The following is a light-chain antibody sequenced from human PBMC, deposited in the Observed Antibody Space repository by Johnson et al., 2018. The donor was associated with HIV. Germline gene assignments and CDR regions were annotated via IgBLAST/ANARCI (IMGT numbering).Light chain of an antibody. CDR2: DNN. J-gene: IGLJ1*01. Sequence: QPVLTQPPSVSAAPGQRVTISCSGSSSNIGNNYVSWYQQVPGTAPKLLIYDNNKRPSGIPDRFSGSKSGTSATLGITGLQTGDEADYYCGTWDSSLGVFGTGTKVTVL. V-gene: IGLV1-51*01. CDR1: SSNIGNNY. CDR3: GTWDSSLGV.